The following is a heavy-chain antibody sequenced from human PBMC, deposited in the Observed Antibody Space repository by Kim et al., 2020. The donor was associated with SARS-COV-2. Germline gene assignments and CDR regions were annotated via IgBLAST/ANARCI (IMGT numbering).Heavy chain of an antibody. CDR3: AKGGYVAAGSTYDY. V-gene: IGHV3-30*18. J-gene: IGHJ4*02. D-gene: IGHD6-13*01. Sequence: GGSLRLSCAASGFTFSSYGMHWVRQAPGKGLEWVAVISYDGSNKYYADSVKGRFTISRDNSKNTLYLQMNSLRAEDTAVYYCAKGGYVAAGSTYDYWGQGTLVTVSS. CDR1: GFTFSSYG. CDR2: ISYDGSNK.